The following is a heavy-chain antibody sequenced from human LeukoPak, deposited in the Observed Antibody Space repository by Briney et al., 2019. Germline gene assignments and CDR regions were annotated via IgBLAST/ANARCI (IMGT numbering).Heavy chain of an antibody. V-gene: IGHV1-2*02. J-gene: IGHJ4*02. Sequence: GASVKVSCKASGYTFTDYYIHWVRQAPGQGLERMGWINPNSDYTFYAQKFQGRVTLTRDTSISTVYMELTTLTSDDTALYYCAVAPGDYWGQGTLVSVSA. CDR1: GYTFTDYY. D-gene: IGHD2-21*01. CDR3: AVAPGDY. CDR2: INPNSDYT.